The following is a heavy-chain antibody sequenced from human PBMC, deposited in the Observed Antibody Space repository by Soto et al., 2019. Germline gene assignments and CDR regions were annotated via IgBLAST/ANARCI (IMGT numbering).Heavy chain of an antibody. CDR1: GYTFTSYY. Sequence: GASVKVSCKASGYTFTSYYMHCVRQAPGQGLEWMGIINPSGGSTSYAQKFQGRVTMTRDTSTSTVYMELSSLRSEDTAVYYCAREGKGDYDFWSGYSVRDAFDIWGQGTMVTVSS. CDR2: INPSGGST. CDR3: AREGKGDYDFWSGYSVRDAFDI. J-gene: IGHJ3*02. D-gene: IGHD3-3*01. V-gene: IGHV1-46*03.